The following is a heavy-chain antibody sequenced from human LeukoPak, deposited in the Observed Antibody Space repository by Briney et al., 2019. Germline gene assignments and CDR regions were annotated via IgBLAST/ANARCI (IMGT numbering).Heavy chain of an antibody. V-gene: IGHV1-69*05. CDR2: TIPIFGTA. CDR3: ARGPVPGGEWFLYY. Sequence: GASVKVSCKASGGTFSSYAISWVRQAPGQGLEWMGGTIPIFGTANYAQKFQGRVTITTDESTSTAYMELSSLRSEDTAVYYCARGPVPGGEWFLYYWGQGTLVTVSS. D-gene: IGHD3-3*01. CDR1: GGTFSSYA. J-gene: IGHJ4*02.